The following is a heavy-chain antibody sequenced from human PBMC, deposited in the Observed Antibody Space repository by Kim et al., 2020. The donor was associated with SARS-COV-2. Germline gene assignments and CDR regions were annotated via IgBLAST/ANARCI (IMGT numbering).Heavy chain of an antibody. D-gene: IGHD3-22*01. Sequence: SETLSLTCTVSGGSISSGGYYWSWIRQHPGKGLEWIGYIYYSGSTYYNPSLKSRVTISVDTSKNQFSLKLSSVTAADTAVYYCERAPITMIVVVQAFDIWGQGTMGTVSS. J-gene: IGHJ3*02. CDR2: IYYSGST. V-gene: IGHV4-31*03. CDR3: ERAPITMIVVVQAFDI. CDR1: GGSISSGGYY.